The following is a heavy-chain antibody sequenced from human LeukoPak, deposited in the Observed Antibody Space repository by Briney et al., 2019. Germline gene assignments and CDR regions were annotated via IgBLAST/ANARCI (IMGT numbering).Heavy chain of an antibody. CDR2: IYPGDSDT. J-gene: IGHJ4*02. D-gene: IGHD6-13*01. CDR3: AKDSSSWYRNGGYCDY. Sequence: GESLKISCKGSGYSFTSYWIGWARQMPGKGLEWMGIIYPGDSDTRYSPSFQGQVTISADKSISTAYLQWSSLKASDIALYYCAKDSSSWYRNGGYCDYWGQGTLVTVSS. V-gene: IGHV5-51*01. CDR1: GYSFTSYW.